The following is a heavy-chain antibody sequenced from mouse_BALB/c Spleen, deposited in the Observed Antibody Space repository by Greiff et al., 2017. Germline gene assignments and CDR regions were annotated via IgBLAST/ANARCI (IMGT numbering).Heavy chain of an antibody. D-gene: IGHD2-1*01. CDR1: GFSLTGYG. CDR3: ARGGNGNYDNFDY. J-gene: IGHJ2*01. V-gene: IGHV2-6-7*01. CDR2: IWGDGST. Sequence: VKLQESGPGLVAPSQSLSITCTVSGFSLTGYGVNWVRQPPGKGLEWLGMIWGDGSTDYNSALKSRLSISKDNSKSQVFLKMNSLQTDDTARYCCARGGNGNYDNFDYWGKGTTLTVAS.